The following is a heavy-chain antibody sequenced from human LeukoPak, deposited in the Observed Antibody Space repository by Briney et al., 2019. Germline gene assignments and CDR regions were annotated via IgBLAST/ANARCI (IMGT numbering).Heavy chain of an antibody. CDR2: ISSSSSYI. Sequence: GGSLRLSCAASGFTFSSYSMNWVRQAPGKGLEWVSSISSSSSYIYYADSVKGRFTISRDNAKNSLYLQMNSLRAEDTAVYYCAREYYYDSSGQDYYGMDVWGQGTTVTVSS. J-gene: IGHJ6*02. D-gene: IGHD3-22*01. CDR3: AREYYYDSSGQDYYGMDV. V-gene: IGHV3-21*01. CDR1: GFTFSSYS.